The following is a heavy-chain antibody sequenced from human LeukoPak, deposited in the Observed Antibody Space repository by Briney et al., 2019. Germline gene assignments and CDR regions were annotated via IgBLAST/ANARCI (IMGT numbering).Heavy chain of an antibody. J-gene: IGHJ4*02. CDR1: GFTFSSYS. D-gene: IGHD6-19*01. CDR3: ARVPMYSSGWVDY. CDR2: ISSSSSYI. V-gene: IGHV3-21*01. Sequence: GGSLRLSCAASGFTFSSYSMNWVRQAPGKGLEWVSSISSSSSYIYYADSVKGRFTISRDNAKNSLYLQMNSLRAEGTAVYYCARVPMYSSGWVDYWGQGTLVTDSS.